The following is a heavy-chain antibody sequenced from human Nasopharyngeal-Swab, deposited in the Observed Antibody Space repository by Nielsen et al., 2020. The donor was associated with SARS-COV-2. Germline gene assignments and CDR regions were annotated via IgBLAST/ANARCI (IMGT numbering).Heavy chain of an antibody. D-gene: IGHD6-13*01. CDR3: AREVWYSSSWSSLYYFDY. V-gene: IGHV4-59*01. Sequence: SETLSLTCTVSGGSISSYYWSWIRQPPGKGLEWIGYIYYSGSTNYNPSLKSRVTISVDTSKNQFSLKLSSVTAADTAVYYCAREVWYSSSWSSLYYFDYWGQGTLVTVSS. J-gene: IGHJ4*02. CDR1: GGSISSYY. CDR2: IYYSGST.